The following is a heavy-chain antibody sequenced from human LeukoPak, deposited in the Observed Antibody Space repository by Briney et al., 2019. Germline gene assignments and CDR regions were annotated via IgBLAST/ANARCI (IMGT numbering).Heavy chain of an antibody. CDR3: AGQDIVVVATTTRAFDI. CDR1: GYSFTSYW. J-gene: IGHJ3*02. D-gene: IGHD2-15*01. Sequence: GESLKISCKGSGYSFTSYWIAWVRQMPGKGLEWVGIIYPGDSDTRYSPSFQGQVTISADKSISTAYLQWSSLKASDTAMYYCAGQDIVVVATTTRAFDIWGQGTTVTVSS. V-gene: IGHV5-51*01. CDR2: IYPGDSDT.